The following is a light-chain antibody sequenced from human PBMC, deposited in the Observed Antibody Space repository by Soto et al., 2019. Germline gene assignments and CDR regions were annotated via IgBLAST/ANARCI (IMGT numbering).Light chain of an antibody. J-gene: IGKJ4*01. CDR2: GAS. Sequence: IGVTQSPGTLSLSPGERGTLSCRASQSVSSNYLAWYQQKPGQAPRLLIYGASSRATGIPDRFSGSGSGTDFTLTISRLEPEDFALYYCQQYGSSPLTFGGGTKVDIK. CDR3: QQYGSSPLT. V-gene: IGKV3-20*01. CDR1: QSVSSNY.